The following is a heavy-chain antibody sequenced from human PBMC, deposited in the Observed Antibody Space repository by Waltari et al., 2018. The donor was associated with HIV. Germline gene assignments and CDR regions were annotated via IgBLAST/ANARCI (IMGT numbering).Heavy chain of an antibody. CDR3: ARGPIVGSYANY. D-gene: IGHD3-10*01. CDR1: GYTFTNFF. V-gene: IGHV1-46*01. CDR2: FARGKPA. J-gene: IGHJ4*02. Sequence: VQLVQSGAEVKKPGASVKISCKTSGYTFTNFFLHWVRQAPGGGLEWIGQFARGKPASLPGDVFQDRLIMTGDTTTGTAYVELTSLTPNDTGFYFCARGPIVGSYANYWGQGTLVTVSS.